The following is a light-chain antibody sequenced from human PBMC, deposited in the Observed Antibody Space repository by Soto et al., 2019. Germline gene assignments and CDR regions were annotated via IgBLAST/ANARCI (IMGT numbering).Light chain of an antibody. CDR2: DGS. CDR1: NVGSKS. CDR3: QVWDTTSDKGV. J-gene: IGLJ1*01. Sequence: LTQPASLSVAPGQHATVTCGGNNVGSKSVHWYQQKPGQAPVLVVYDGSDRPSGIPERFSGSNSGNTATLTISRVEAGDEADYYCQVWDTTSDKGVFGTGTKVTVL. V-gene: IGLV3-21*02.